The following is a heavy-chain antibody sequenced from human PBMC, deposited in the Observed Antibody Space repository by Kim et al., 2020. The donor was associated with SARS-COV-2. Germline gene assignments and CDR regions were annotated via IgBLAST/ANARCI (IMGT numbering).Heavy chain of an antibody. J-gene: IGHJ4*02. Sequence: GGSLRLSCAASGFTFSSYSMNWVRQAPGKGLEWVSSISSSSSYIYYADSVKGRFTISRDNAKNSLYLQMNSLRAEDTAVYYCARAKWELPNKIFDYWGQGTLVTVSS. CDR3: ARAKWELPNKIFDY. CDR2: ISSSSSYI. V-gene: IGHV3-21*01. CDR1: GFTFSSYS. D-gene: IGHD1-26*01.